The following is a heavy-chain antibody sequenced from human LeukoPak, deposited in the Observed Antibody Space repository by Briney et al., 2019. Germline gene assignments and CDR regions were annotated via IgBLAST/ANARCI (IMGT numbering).Heavy chain of an antibody. CDR3: ARAEPTEAFDY. Sequence: SETLSLTCTVSGGSISSGSYYWNWIRQPAGKGLEWIGRIYTSGGTKYNPSLKSRITISVDTSKNQFSLKLTSVTAADTAVYYCARAEPTEAFDYWGQGTLVTVSS. D-gene: IGHD1-14*01. V-gene: IGHV4-61*02. CDR1: GGSISSGSYY. CDR2: IYTSGGT. J-gene: IGHJ4*02.